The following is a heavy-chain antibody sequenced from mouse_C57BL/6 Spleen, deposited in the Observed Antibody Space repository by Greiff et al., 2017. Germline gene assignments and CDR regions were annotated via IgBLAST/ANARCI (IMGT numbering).Heavy chain of an antibody. V-gene: IGHV5-4*01. CDR2: ISDGGSYT. Sequence: EVKLMESGGGLVKPGGSLKLSCAASGFTFSSYAMSWVRQTPEKRLEWVATISDGGSYTYYPDNVKGRFTISRDNAKNNLYLQMSHLKSEDTAMYYCARDREEYFDVWGTGTTVTVSS. J-gene: IGHJ1*03. CDR3: ARDREEYFDV. CDR1: GFTFSSYA.